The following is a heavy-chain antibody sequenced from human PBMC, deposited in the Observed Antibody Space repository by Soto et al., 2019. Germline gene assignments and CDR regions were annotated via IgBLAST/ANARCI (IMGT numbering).Heavy chain of an antibody. CDR3: ARDGNYHFWSPYWSHLGYYGMDV. D-gene: IGHD3-3*01. CDR1: GYPLTSYG. CDR2: ISAYNGNT. Sequence: XSVKVSCKASGYPLTSYGVIWVRQAPGQGLEWMGWISAYNGNTNYAQKLQGRVTMTTDTSTSTAYMELRSLRSDDTAVYYCARDGNYHFWSPYWSHLGYYGMDVCGQRTTVTVSS. J-gene: IGHJ6*02. V-gene: IGHV1-18*04.